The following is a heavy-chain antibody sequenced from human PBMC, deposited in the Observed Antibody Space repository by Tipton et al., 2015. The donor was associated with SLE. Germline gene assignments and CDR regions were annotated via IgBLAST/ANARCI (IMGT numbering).Heavy chain of an antibody. CDR1: GYTFTSYG. Sequence: QLVQSGAEVKKPGASVKVSCKASGYTFTSYGISWVRQAPGQGLEWMGWISAYNGNTNYAQKLQGRVTMTTDTSTSTAYMELRSLRSDDTAVYYCARDLSVVVVVAATRGEYLQHWGQGTLVTVS. CDR2: ISAYNGNT. CDR3: ARDLSVVVVVAATRGEYLQH. J-gene: IGHJ1*01. V-gene: IGHV1-18*04. D-gene: IGHD2-15*01.